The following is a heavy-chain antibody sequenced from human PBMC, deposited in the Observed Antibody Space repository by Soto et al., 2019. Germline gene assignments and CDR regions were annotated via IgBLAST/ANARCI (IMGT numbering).Heavy chain of an antibody. Sequence: GGSLRLSCAASGFTFSSYGMHWVRQAPGKWLEWVAFIWHDGGNKFYAESVKGRFTISRDNSKNTLYLQMTSLSAEDTAMYYCARDGDVNTGFGKDYWGQGXLVTVYS. J-gene: IGHJ4*02. CDR3: ARDGDVNTGFGKDY. V-gene: IGHV3-33*01. CDR1: GFTFSSYG. CDR2: IWHDGGNK. D-gene: IGHD3-16*01.